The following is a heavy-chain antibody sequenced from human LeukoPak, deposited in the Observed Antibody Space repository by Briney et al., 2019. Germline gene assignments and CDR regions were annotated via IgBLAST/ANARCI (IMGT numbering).Heavy chain of an antibody. V-gene: IGHV4-4*02. CDR2: IYHSGST. J-gene: IGHJ6*03. D-gene: IGHD3-10*01. Sequence: SETLSLTCAVSGGSISSSNWWSWVRPPPGKGLEWIGEIYHSGSTNYNPSLKSRVTISVDKSKNQFSLKLSSVTAADTAVYYCARAAIDRTLLWFSYYMDVWGKGTTVTVSS. CDR3: ARAAIDRTLLWFSYYMDV. CDR1: GGSISSSNW.